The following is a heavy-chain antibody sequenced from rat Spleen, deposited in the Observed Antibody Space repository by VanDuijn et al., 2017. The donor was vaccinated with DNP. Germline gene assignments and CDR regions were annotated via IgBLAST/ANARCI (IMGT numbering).Heavy chain of an antibody. D-gene: IGHD1-2*01. CDR2: ISPSGGST. CDR1: GFTFSNYG. J-gene: IGHJ2*01. V-gene: IGHV5-19*01. Sequence: EVQLVESGGGLVQPGRSLKLSCAASGFTFSNYGMHWIRQAPTKGLEWVASISPSGGSTYYRDSVKGRFTVSRDNAKSTLYLQMDSLRSEDTATYYCARHRAAISDYFDYWGQGVMVTVSS. CDR3: ARHRAAISDYFDY.